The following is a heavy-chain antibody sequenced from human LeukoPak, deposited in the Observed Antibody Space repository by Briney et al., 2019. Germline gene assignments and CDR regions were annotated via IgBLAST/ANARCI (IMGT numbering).Heavy chain of an antibody. Sequence: PGGSLRLSCAASGFTFSRYAMHWVRQAPGKGLEWVTVISYDGSNEYYADSVKGRFTISRDNNKNNLFLQMNSLRAEDTAVYYCARDRVQSYYYGMDVWGQGTTVTVSS. D-gene: IGHD5/OR15-5a*01. CDR2: ISYDGSNE. J-gene: IGHJ6*02. CDR1: GFTFSRYA. CDR3: ARDRVQSYYYGMDV. V-gene: IGHV3-30-3*01.